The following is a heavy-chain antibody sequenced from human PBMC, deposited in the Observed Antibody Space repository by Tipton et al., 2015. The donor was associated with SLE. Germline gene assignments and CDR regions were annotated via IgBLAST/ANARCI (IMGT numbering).Heavy chain of an antibody. CDR3: ARDGHDSGSFGAFDI. CDR1: GFSFSSYW. CDR2: ISYDGSNK. V-gene: IGHV3-30-3*01. Sequence: SLRLSCAASGFSFSSYWMSWVRQAPGKGLEWVAVISYDGSNKYYADSVKGRFTISRDNSKNTLYLQMNSLRAEDTAVYYCARDGHDSGSFGAFDIWGQGTMVTVSS. D-gene: IGHD3-10*01. J-gene: IGHJ3*02.